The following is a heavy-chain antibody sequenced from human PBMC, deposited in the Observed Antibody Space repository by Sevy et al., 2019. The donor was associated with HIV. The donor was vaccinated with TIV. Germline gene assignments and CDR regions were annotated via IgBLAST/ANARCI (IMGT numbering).Heavy chain of an antibody. J-gene: IGHJ4*02. Sequence: GGSLRLSCAASGFTFSSYEMNWVRQAPGKGLEWVSYISSSGSTIYYADSVKGRFTISRDNAKNSLYLQMNSLRAEDTAVYYCAITMVRGVITRDYWGQGTLVTVSS. D-gene: IGHD3-10*01. CDR2: ISSSGSTI. CDR3: AITMVRGVITRDY. V-gene: IGHV3-48*03. CDR1: GFTFSSYE.